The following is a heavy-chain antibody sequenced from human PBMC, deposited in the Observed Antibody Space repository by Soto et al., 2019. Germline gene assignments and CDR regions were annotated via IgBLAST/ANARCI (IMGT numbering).Heavy chain of an antibody. CDR1: GFTFSTYW. CDR3: AAGGSGDYAN. J-gene: IGHJ4*02. D-gene: IGHD3-22*01. V-gene: IGHV3-74*01. Sequence: EVQLVESGGALVQPGGSLRLSCAASGFTFSTYWMHWVRQAPGKGLLWVSRIKTDGTYATYADSVKGRFTISRDNAKNTLYLQTNSLRVEDAAVYYCAAGGSGDYANWGQGTLVTVSS. CDR2: IKTDGTYA.